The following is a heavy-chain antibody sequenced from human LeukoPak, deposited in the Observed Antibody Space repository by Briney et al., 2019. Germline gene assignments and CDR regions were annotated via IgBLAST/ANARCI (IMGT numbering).Heavy chain of an antibody. V-gene: IGHV3-30*04. D-gene: IGHD6-13*01. CDR3: ASRRPAAKIDP. CDR1: GFTFSSYA. CDR2: ISYDGSNK. Sequence: GGSLRLSCAASGFTFSSYAMHWVRQAPGKGLEWVAVISYDGSNKYYADSVKGRFTISRDNSKNTLYLQMNSLRAEDTAVYYCASRRPAAKIDPWGQGTLVTVSS. J-gene: IGHJ5*02.